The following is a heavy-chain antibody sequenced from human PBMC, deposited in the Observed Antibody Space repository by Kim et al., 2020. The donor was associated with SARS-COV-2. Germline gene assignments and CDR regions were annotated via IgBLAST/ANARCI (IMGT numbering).Heavy chain of an antibody. CDR2: IYHSGST. D-gene: IGHD3-10*01. J-gene: IGHJ4*02. Sequence: SETLSLTCAVSGGSISSGGYSWSWIRQPPGKGLEWIGYIYHSGSTYYNPSLKSRVTISVDRSKNQFSLKLSSVTAADTAVYYCARLDGGSGSYWVDYWGQGTLVTVSS. CDR3: ARLDGGSGSYWVDY. CDR1: GGSISSGGYS. V-gene: IGHV4-30-2*01.